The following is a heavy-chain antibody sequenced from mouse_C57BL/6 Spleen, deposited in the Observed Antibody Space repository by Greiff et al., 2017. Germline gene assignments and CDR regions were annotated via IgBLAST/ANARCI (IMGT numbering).Heavy chain of an antibody. CDR1: GYTFTSYW. D-gene: IGHD1-1*01. J-gene: IGHJ3*01. Sequence: QVQLQQPGAELVKPGASVKLSCKASGYTFTSYWMHWVKQRPGQGLEWIGMIHPNSGSTNYNEKFKSKATLTVDKSSSTAYMQLSSLTSEDSAVYYGARTYGSSYWVAYWGQGTLVTVSA. V-gene: IGHV1-64*01. CDR2: IHPNSGST. CDR3: ARTYGSSYWVAY.